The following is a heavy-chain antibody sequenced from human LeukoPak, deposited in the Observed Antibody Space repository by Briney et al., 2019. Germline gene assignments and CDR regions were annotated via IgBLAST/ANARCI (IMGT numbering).Heavy chain of an antibody. J-gene: IGHJ2*01. CDR2: FYHGGST. V-gene: IGHV4-38-2*02. CDR1: GYSISTGYY. Sequence: SETLSLTCTVSGYSISTGYYWDWIRQPPGKGLEWIGTFYHGGSTYYNPSLKSRVTISVDTSKNQFSLNLTSVTAADTAVYCCAREGGDYGGNSQFWYFDLWGRGTLVTVSS. D-gene: IGHD4-23*01. CDR3: AREGGDYGGNSQFWYFDL.